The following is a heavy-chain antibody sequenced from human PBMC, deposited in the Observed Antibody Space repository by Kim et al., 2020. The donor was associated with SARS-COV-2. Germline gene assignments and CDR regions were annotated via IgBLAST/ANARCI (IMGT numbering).Heavy chain of an antibody. CDR2: ISSSSSYI. CDR3: ARDPPIFGVVIPNYYYYYGMDV. CDR1: GFTFSSYS. Sequence: GGSLRLSCAASGFTFSSYSMNWVRQAPGKGLEWVSSISSSSSYIYYADSVKGRFTISRDNAKNSLYLQMNSLRAEDTAVYYCARDPPIFGVVIPNYYYYYGMDVWGQGTTVTVSS. D-gene: IGHD3-3*02. V-gene: IGHV3-21*01. J-gene: IGHJ6*02.